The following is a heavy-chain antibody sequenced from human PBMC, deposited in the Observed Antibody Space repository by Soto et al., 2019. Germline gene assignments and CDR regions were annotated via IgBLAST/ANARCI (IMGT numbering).Heavy chain of an antibody. J-gene: IGHJ4*02. V-gene: IGHV3-74*01. Sequence: EVQLVESGGGLVQPGGSPRLSCAASGFTFSSYWRHWVRQAPGKGLVWVSRIDSDGSRTSYADSVKGRFTISRDNAKNTLYLQMNSLRAEDTAVYYCAVAVASPTAIGYWGQGTLVTVSS. CDR2: IDSDGSRT. CDR3: AVAVASPTAIGY. CDR1: GFTFSSYW. D-gene: IGHD6-19*01.